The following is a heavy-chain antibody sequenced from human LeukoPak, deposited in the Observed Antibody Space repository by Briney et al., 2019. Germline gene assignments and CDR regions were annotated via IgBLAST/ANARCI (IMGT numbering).Heavy chain of an antibody. Sequence: PGGSLRLSCAASGFTFSSYAMSWVRQAPGKGLEWVSAISGSGGSTYYADSVKGRFTISRDNSKNTLYLQMNSLRAEDTAVYYCAKDSGSSWYGGRLDPWGQGTLVTVSS. CDR2: ISGSGGST. CDR3: AKDSGSSWYGGRLDP. J-gene: IGHJ5*02. V-gene: IGHV3-23*01. CDR1: GFTFSSYA. D-gene: IGHD6-13*01.